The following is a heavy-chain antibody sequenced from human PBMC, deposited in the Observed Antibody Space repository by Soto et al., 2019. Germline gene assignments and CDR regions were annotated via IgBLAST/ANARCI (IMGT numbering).Heavy chain of an antibody. CDR2: IDLTDSYT. J-gene: IGHJ4*02. CDR1: GYIFRNNW. CDR3: ARHGGSHYRSSGYHYALDY. V-gene: IGHV5-10-1*01. D-gene: IGHD3-22*01. Sequence: LGESLKISCKGSGYIFRNNWITWVRQMPGKGLEWVGRIDLTDSYTSYSPSFQGHVSFSADKSINTTYLHSSSLRASDTAVYYCARHGGSHYRSSGYHYALDYWGQGTPVTVSS.